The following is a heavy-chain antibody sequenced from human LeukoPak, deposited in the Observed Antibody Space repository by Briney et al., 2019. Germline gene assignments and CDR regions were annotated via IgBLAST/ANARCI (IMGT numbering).Heavy chain of an antibody. CDR1: GFTFSNYA. CDR3: ARGPGDYYGSGTYFYYFDY. Sequence: GGSLRLSCAASGFTFSNYALSWVRQAPGKGLEWVSGIGGGGDTTYYADSVKGRFTISRDNAKNSLYLQMNSLRAEDAAVYYCARGPGDYYGSGTYFYYFDYWGQGTLVTVSS. CDR2: IGGGGDTT. V-gene: IGHV3-23*01. J-gene: IGHJ4*02. D-gene: IGHD3-10*01.